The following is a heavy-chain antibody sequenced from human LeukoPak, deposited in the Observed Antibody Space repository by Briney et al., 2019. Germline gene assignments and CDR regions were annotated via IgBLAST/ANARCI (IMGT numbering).Heavy chain of an antibody. D-gene: IGHD3-22*01. CDR2: INQSGGT. V-gene: IGHV4-34*01. CDR3: ARGPYYYDSSGYYRPNFDY. J-gene: IGHJ4*02. Sequence: PSETLSLTCAVYGGSFSDYSWTWIRQPPGKGLEWIGEINQSGGTNHNPSLMSRVIMSVDTSKNQFSLKLSSVTAADTAVYYCARGPYYYDSSGYYRPNFDYWGQGILVTVSS. CDR1: GGSFSDYS.